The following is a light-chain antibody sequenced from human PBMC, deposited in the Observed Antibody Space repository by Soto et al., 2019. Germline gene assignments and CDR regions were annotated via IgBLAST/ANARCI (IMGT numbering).Light chain of an antibody. Sequence: EIVMTQSPATLSVSPGERATLSCRASQSIGSTLAWYQQKPGQAPRLLIYDASTRATGIPDRFSGSGSGTEFTLTISSLQSEDFTVYYCQQYNNWPFAFGPGTKVDIK. J-gene: IGKJ3*01. V-gene: IGKV3-15*01. CDR3: QQYNNWPFA. CDR2: DAS. CDR1: QSIGST.